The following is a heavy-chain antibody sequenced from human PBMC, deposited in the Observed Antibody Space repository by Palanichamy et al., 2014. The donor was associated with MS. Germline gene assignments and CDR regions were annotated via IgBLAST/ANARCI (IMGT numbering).Heavy chain of an antibody. J-gene: IGHJ4*02. CDR1: GFTFSSYA. Sequence: EVQLLESGGGLVQPGGSLRLSCAASGFTFSSYAMSWVRQAPGKGLEWVSAISGSGGSTYYADSVKGRFTISRDNSKNTLYLQMNSLRAEDTAAYYCAKAPGVGVSLPLDYWGQGTLVTVSS. CDR2: ISGSGGST. CDR3: AKAPGVGVSLPLDY. D-gene: IGHD2-15*01. V-gene: IGHV3-23*01.